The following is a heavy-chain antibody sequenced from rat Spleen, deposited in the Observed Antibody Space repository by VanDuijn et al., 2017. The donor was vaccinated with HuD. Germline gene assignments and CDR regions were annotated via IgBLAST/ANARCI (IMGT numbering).Heavy chain of an antibody. V-gene: IGHV5-25*01. D-gene: IGHD1-12*01. CDR1: GFTFSNYY. J-gene: IGHJ4*01. Sequence: EVQLVESGGGLVQPGRSLKLSCAASGFTFSNYYMAWVRQAPTKGLEWVAYISAGGDNTYYRDSVKGRITISRDNAKKTLYLQMNSLRSEDTATYYCARQGTMCYYVMDAWGQGASVTVSS. CDR2: ISAGGDNT. CDR3: ARQGTMCYYVMDA.